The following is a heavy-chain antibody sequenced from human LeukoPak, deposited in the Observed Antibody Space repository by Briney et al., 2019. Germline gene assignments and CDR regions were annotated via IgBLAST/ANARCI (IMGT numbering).Heavy chain of an antibody. CDR3: ARAVRGYSGYHDYGKYYYYYYMDV. V-gene: IGHV1-2*02. D-gene: IGHD5-12*01. J-gene: IGHJ6*03. Sequence: ASVKVSCKASGYTFTGYYMHWVRQAPGQGLEWMGWINPNSGGTNYAQKFQGRVTMTRDTSISTAYMELSRLRSDDTAVYYCARAVRGYSGYHDYGKYYYYYYMDVWGKGTTVTVSS. CDR1: GYTFTGYY. CDR2: INPNSGGT.